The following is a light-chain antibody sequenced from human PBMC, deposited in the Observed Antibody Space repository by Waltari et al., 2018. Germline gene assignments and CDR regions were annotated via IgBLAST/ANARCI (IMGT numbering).Light chain of an antibody. CDR2: ATS. CDR3: LQDYNYPWT. J-gene: IGKJ1*01. Sequence: AIQMTQSPSSLSASVGDRVTITCRASQGISNNLGWYQQQPGKAPKLLMYATSTLQRGVPSRFSGSGSGTDFTLTISSLQPEDFATYYCLQDYNYPWTFGQGTKVEIK. V-gene: IGKV1-6*01. CDR1: QGISNN.